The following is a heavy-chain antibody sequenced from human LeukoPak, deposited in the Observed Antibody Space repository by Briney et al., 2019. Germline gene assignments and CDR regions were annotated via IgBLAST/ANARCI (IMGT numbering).Heavy chain of an antibody. CDR3: ARSVSSGWGPKFDY. V-gene: IGHV4-59*01. J-gene: IGHJ4*02. CDR1: GGSISSYY. D-gene: IGHD6-19*01. Sequence: SETLSLTCTVSGGSISSYYWSWIRQPLGKGLEWIGYIYYSGSTNYNPSLKSRVTISVDTSKNQFSLKLSSVTAADTAVYYCARSVSSGWGPKFDYWGQGTLVTVSS. CDR2: IYYSGST.